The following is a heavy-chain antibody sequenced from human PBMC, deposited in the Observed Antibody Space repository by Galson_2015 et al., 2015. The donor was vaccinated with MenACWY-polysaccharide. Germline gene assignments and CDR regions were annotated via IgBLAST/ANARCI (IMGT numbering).Heavy chain of an antibody. D-gene: IGHD2-2*01. CDR2: IQYGGSNK. J-gene: IGHJ3*02. V-gene: IGHV3-33*01. Sequence: SLRLSCAASGSRFSNSGMHWVRQAPGKGLEWEAVIQYGGSNKVYADSVKGRFTISRDNSKNTVFLEMNTLGVEDTAVYYCAREGSRIVFHTFDIWGQGTMVTGSS. CDR3: AREGSRIVFHTFDI. CDR1: GSRFSNSG.